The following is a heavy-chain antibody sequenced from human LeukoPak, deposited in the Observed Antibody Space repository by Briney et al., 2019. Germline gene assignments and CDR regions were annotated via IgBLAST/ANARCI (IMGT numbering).Heavy chain of an antibody. Sequence: GGSLRLSCATSGFTFSNYWMCWVRQAPEKGLEWVANIKQDGSEKYYVDSVKGRFTISRDNAKNSLYLQMNSLRAEDTAVYYCARGGQFWGQGTLVTVSS. CDR1: GFTFSNYW. V-gene: IGHV3-7*03. J-gene: IGHJ4*02. CDR2: IKQDGSEK. CDR3: ARGGQF.